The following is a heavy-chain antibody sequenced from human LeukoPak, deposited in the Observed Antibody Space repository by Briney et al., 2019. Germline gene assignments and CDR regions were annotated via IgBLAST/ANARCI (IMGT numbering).Heavy chain of an antibody. CDR1: GYTFTGYY. J-gene: IGHJ4*02. V-gene: IGHV1-2*02. Sequence: GPVKVSCKASGYTFTGYYMHWVRQAPGQGLEWMGWINPNSGGTNYAQKFQGRVTMTRDTSISTAHMELSRLRSDDTAVYYCARDLAIDIVVVVAALDYWGQGTLVTVSS. D-gene: IGHD2-15*01. CDR3: ARDLAIDIVVVVAALDY. CDR2: INPNSGGT.